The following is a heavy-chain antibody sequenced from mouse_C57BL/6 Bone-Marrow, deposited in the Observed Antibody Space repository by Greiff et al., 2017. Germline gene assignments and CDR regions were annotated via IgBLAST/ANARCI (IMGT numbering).Heavy chain of an antibody. CDR1: GYTFTRYG. V-gene: IGHV1-81*01. Sequence: VQLQQSGAELARPGASVKLSCKASGYTFTRYGISWVKQRTGQGLEWIGEIYPRSGNTYYNEKFKGKATLTADKSSSTAYMELRSLTSEDSAVYFCARHGNYWYFDVWGTGTTVTVSS. CDR2: IYPRSGNT. CDR3: ARHGNYWYFDV. J-gene: IGHJ1*03. D-gene: IGHD2-1*01.